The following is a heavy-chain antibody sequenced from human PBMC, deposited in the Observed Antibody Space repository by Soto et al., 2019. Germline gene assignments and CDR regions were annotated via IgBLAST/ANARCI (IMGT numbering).Heavy chain of an antibody. Sequence: QVQLQQWGAGLLKPSETLSLTCAVSGGSLGGFHWSWIRQPPGKGLEWIGEISRSGSTNYGPSLKLRVTMSMDTSRNQVSLNLSSVTDADTAVYYCARGRTAALIETRLFRVLFDLWGHGNLVTVSS. CDR1: GGSLGGFH. J-gene: IGHJ4*01. D-gene: IGHD3-10*01. CDR3: ARGRTAALIETRLFRVLFDL. CDR2: ISRSGST. V-gene: IGHV4-34*01.